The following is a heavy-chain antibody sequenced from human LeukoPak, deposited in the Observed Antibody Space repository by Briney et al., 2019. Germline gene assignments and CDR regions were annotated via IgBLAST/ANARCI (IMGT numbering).Heavy chain of an antibody. V-gene: IGHV3-74*01. CDR2: IKTDGSIT. CDR3: VRGGDYYDSSGYNY. J-gene: IGHJ4*02. CDR1: GFSFSVFW. Sequence: PGGSLRLSCAASGFSFSVFWMHWVRQAPGKGPVWVSRIKTDGSITDYADSVKGRFTISRDNAKNTLYLQMNSLRAEDTAVYYCVRGGDYYDSSGYNYWGQGTLVTVSS. D-gene: IGHD3-22*01.